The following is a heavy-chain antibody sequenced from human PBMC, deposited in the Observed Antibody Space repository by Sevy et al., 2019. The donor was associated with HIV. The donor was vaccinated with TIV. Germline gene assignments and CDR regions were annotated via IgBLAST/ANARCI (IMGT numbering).Heavy chain of an antibody. CDR1: GFTFSTYW. V-gene: IGHV3-74*01. D-gene: IGHD3-10*01. CDR2: IKSDGSST. CDR3: ARDRSRGYHVSDNWFDP. J-gene: IGHJ5*02. Sequence: GGSLRLSCAASGFTFSTYWMHWVRQVPGKGLVWVSRIKSDGSSTSYADSVKGRFTISRDNAKNTLYLQMNRLRAEDTAMYYCARDRSRGYHVSDNWFDPWGQGTLVTVSS.